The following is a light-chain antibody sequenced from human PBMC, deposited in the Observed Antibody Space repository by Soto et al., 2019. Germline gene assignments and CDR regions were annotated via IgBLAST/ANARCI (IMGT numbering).Light chain of an antibody. CDR1: SSNIGRNT. J-gene: IGLJ1*01. CDR3: AAWDESLNTYV. V-gene: IGLV1-44*01. CDR2: SND. Sequence: QSVLTQPPSASGTPGQRVTISCSGSSSNIGRNTANWYRQLPGTAPKLLIYSNDLRPSGVPDRLSGSNSGTSASLAISGLQSEDEADYLCAAWDESLNTYVFGAGTKVTV.